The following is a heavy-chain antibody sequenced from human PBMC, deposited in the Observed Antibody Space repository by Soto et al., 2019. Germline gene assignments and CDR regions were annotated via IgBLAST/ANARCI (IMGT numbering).Heavy chain of an antibody. J-gene: IGHJ4*02. V-gene: IGHV3-23*01. Sequence: EVHLLESGGGLVQPGGSLRLSCAASGFTFSSYDMRWVRQAPGKGLEWVSSISLSGDGTYYADSVKGRFTISRDNSKNTLYLQMNSLRAEDTAVYFCANLWWEIWNYFDYWGQGTLVTVSS. CDR1: GFTFSSYD. D-gene: IGHD3-16*01. CDR2: ISLSGDGT. CDR3: ANLWWEIWNYFDY.